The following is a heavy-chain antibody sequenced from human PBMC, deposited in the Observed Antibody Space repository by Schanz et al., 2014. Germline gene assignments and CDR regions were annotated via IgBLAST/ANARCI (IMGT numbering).Heavy chain of an antibody. CDR2: MNESHSTI. V-gene: IGHV3-23*01. Sequence: EVQLLESGGGLVQPGGSLRLSCAASGFSFSSYAMGWVRQARGKGLEWVSAMNESHSTIYYADSVKGRFTISRDNSKNTLYLQMNSLRAEDTAIYYCAKDAPYPFDLWGRGTLITVSS. CDR1: GFSFSSYA. J-gene: IGHJ2*01. CDR3: AKDAPYPFDL.